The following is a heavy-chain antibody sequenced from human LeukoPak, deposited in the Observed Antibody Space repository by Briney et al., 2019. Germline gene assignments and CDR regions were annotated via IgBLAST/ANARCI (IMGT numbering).Heavy chain of an antibody. D-gene: IGHD6-19*01. V-gene: IGHV4-4*07. CDR2: IYTTGST. CDR1: GGSISSYY. CDR3: VRGPYSSAWYSIDY. Sequence: PSETLSLTCTVSGGSISSYYWSWIRQPAGKGLEWIGRIYTTGSTNYSPSLKSRVTMSVDTSKHQFSLRLSSVTAADTAVYYCVRGPYSSAWYSIDYWGQGTLVTVSS. J-gene: IGHJ4*02.